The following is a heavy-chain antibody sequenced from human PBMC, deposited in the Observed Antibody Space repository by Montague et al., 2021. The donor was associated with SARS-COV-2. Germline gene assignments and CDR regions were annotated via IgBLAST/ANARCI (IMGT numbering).Heavy chain of an antibody. V-gene: IGHV3-23*01. Sequence: SLRLSCAASGFTFSSYAMSWVRQAPGKGLEWVSAISGSGGSTYYADPVKGRFTISRDNSKNTLYLQMNSLRAEDTAVYYCAKRYCSGGSCYSGFDPWGQGTLVTVSS. J-gene: IGHJ5*02. D-gene: IGHD2-15*01. CDR1: GFTFSSYA. CDR2: ISGSGGST. CDR3: AKRYCSGGSCYSGFDP.